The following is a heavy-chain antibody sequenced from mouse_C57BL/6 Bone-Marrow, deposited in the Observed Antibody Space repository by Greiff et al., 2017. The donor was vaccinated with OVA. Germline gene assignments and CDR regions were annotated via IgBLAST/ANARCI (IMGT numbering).Heavy chain of an antibody. D-gene: IGHD1-1*01. J-gene: IGHJ4*01. CDR3: ARYYGSSYDYYAMGY. Sequence: VQLKESGPGLVQPSQSLSITCTASGFSLTSYGVHWVRQSPGKGLEWLGVIWSGGSTDYNAAFISRLSISKDNSKSQVFFKMNSLQADDTAIYYCARYYGSSYDYYAMGYWGQGTSVTVSS. CDR2: IWSGGST. V-gene: IGHV2-2*01. CDR1: GFSLTSYG.